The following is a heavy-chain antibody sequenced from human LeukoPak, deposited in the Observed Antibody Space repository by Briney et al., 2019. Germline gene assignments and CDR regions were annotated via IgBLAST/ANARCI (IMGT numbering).Heavy chain of an antibody. Sequence: SETLSLTCAVYGGSFSGYYWSWIRQPPGKGLEWIGEINHSGSTNYNPSLKSRVTISVDTSKNQFSLKLSSVTAADTAVYYCARGLLAAAGNDYWGQGTLVTVSS. V-gene: IGHV4-34*01. CDR1: GGSFSGYY. CDR3: ARGLLAAAGNDY. J-gene: IGHJ4*02. D-gene: IGHD6-13*01. CDR2: INHSGST.